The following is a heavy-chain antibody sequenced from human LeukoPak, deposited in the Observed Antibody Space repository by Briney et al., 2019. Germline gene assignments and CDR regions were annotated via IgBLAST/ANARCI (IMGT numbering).Heavy chain of an antibody. V-gene: IGHV3-23*01. J-gene: IGHJ4*02. CDR1: GFTFATYA. D-gene: IGHD5-24*01. CDR2: ISGSGGST. Sequence: GGSLRLSCAASGFTFATYAMSWVRQAPGKGLEWVSAISGSGGSTFYADSVKGRFTISRDNSKNTLYLQMNSLRAEDTAVYYCAKGRDGYNPSYFDYWGQGTLVTVSS. CDR3: AKGRDGYNPSYFDY.